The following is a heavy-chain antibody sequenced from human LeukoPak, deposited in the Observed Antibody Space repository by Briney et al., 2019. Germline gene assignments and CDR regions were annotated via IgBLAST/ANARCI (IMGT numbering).Heavy chain of an antibody. CDR3: ARGGRDGYNNWFDP. V-gene: IGHV4-61*02. D-gene: IGHD5-24*01. CDR1: GGSISSGSNY. Sequence: SGTLSLTCTVSGGSISSGSNYWDWLRQPAGAGLEWIRRMYTSGSTNYNPSLKSRVTMSVNTYKNQFSLELTSVTAADTAVYYCARGGRDGYNNWFDPWGQGTLVTVSS. CDR2: MYTSGST. J-gene: IGHJ5*02.